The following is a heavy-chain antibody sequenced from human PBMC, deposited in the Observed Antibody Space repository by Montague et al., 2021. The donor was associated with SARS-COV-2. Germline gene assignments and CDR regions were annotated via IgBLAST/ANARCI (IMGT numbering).Heavy chain of an antibody. Sequence: SETLSLTCAVYGGSFSGYYWSWIRQPPEKGPEWIGEINQSGRTNYNPSLKSRVTISVDTSKNQFSLKLSSVTAADTAVYYCARVRYYGSGTSLGMDVWGQGTTVTVSS. CDR1: GGSFSGYY. V-gene: IGHV4-34*01. J-gene: IGHJ6*02. CDR2: INQSGRT. CDR3: ARVRYYGSGTSLGMDV. D-gene: IGHD3-10*01.